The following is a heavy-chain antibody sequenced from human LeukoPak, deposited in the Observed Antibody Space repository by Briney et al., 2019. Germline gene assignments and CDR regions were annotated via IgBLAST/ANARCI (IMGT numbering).Heavy chain of an antibody. V-gene: IGHV4-38-2*02. Sequence: PSETLSLTCAVSGYSISSGYHWAWIRQPPGKGPELLGSIYHRGNAYYNPSLTSRVTISLDTSKNQFSLKLSSVTAADTALYYCARDLGYYCMDVWGKGTTVTVSS. CDR1: GYSISSGYH. CDR2: IYHRGNA. CDR3: ARDLGYYCMDV. J-gene: IGHJ6*04. D-gene: IGHD7-27*01.